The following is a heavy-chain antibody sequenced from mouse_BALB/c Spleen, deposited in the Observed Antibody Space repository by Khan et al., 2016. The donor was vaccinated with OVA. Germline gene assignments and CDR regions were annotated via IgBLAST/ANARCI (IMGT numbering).Heavy chain of an antibody. CDR1: GYTFTSYW. CDR3: TSSNYYGNSLYAMDY. D-gene: IGHD1-1*01. V-gene: IGHV1S41*01. Sequence: DLVKPGASVKLSCKASGYTFTSYWINWIKQRPGQGLEWIGRVTAGSGSPYNTEIFKGNATTTGDKSSSTSYIQLNSLSSEDSAVYFGTSSNYYGNSLYAMDYWGQGTSVTVSS. CDR2: VTAGSGSP. J-gene: IGHJ4*01.